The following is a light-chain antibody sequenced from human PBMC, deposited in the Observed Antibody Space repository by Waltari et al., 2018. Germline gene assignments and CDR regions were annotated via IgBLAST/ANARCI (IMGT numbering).Light chain of an antibody. Sequence: QSALTQPASVSGSPGQSITISCTGTSSDVGGYTHVSWYQQIPGKAPKLMIFDVTNRPSGVSNRFSGSKSGNTASLTISGLQAEDEADYYCSSYTSSSVYVFGTGTKVTVL. CDR2: DVT. CDR3: SSYTSSSVYV. J-gene: IGLJ1*01. CDR1: SSDVGGYTH. V-gene: IGLV2-14*03.